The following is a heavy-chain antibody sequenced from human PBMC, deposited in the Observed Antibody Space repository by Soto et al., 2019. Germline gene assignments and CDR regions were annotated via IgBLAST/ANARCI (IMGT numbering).Heavy chain of an antibody. CDR3: TIGSWSGEVFDI. D-gene: IGHD2-21*01. J-gene: IGHJ3*02. CDR1: GGTFSTYS. CDR2: IIPMLGVR. Sequence: QVQLVQSGAEVKKPGSSVKVSCKDSGGTFSTYSMFWVRQAPGQGLEWMGRIIPMLGVRNYAQRFQDRVTXXAXPSTATVHMELSSLRSEDTALYYCTIGSWSGEVFDIWGQGTMVTVSS. V-gene: IGHV1-69*02.